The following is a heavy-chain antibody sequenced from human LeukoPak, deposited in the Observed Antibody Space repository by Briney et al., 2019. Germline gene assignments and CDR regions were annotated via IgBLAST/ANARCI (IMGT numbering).Heavy chain of an antibody. CDR2: IFYSGNT. V-gene: IGHV4-39*02. D-gene: IGHD1-20*01. CDR1: GGSISSRTYY. J-gene: IGHJ4*02. Sequence: KPSETLSLTCTVSGGSISSRTYYWGWVRQPPGKGLEWIGSIFYSGNTFYNPSLKSRVSMSVDTSQNHFSLKLSSVTAADTAVYYCARLHTWNPSSWGQGTLVTVSS. CDR3: ARLHTWNPSS.